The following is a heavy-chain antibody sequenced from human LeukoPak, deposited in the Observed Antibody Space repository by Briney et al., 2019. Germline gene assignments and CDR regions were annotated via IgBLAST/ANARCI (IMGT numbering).Heavy chain of an antibody. J-gene: IGHJ4*02. V-gene: IGHV4-59*08. Sequence: PSETLSLTCTVSGDSMSDYFWTWIRPPPGKGREWIGYAADSGSTNYNPSLKRRVTISVDKSKNQFSLKLSSVTAADTAVYYCAGQGYCTNGVCYTRRLDYWGQGTLVTVSS. CDR2: AADSGST. CDR3: AGQGYCTNGVCYTRRLDY. CDR1: GDSMSDYF. D-gene: IGHD2-8*01.